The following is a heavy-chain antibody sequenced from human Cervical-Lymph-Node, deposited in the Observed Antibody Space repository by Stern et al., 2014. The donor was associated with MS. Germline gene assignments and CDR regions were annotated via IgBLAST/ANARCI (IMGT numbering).Heavy chain of an antibody. CDR2: ISSSSSYT. CDR3: ARVGYSSSWIPLGY. CDR1: GFTFSDYY. D-gene: IGHD6-13*01. J-gene: IGHJ4*02. V-gene: IGHV3-11*06. Sequence: VHLVESGGGLVKPGGSLRLSCAASGFTFSDYYMSWIRQAPGKGLEWVSYISSSSSYTNYADSVKGRFTISRDNAKNSLYLQMNSLRAEDTAVYYCARVGYSSSWIPLGYWGQGTLVTVSS.